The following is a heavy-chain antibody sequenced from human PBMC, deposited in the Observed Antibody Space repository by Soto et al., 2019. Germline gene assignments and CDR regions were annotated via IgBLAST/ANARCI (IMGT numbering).Heavy chain of an antibody. Sequence: PGESLKISCKGSGYSFTSYWICWVRQMPGKGLEWMGRIDPSDSYTNYSPSFQGYVNISADNSISTAYLQWSSLKASDTAMYYCARLPLAAAYSDANSWGQGTLVTVSS. CDR1: GYSFTSYW. CDR3: ARLPLAAAYSDANS. CDR2: IDPSDSYT. J-gene: IGHJ4*02. D-gene: IGHD6-13*01. V-gene: IGHV5-10-1*01.